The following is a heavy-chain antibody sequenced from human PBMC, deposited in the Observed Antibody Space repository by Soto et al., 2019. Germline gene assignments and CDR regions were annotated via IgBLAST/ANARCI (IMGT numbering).Heavy chain of an antibody. V-gene: IGHV3-21*01. CDR1: GFTFSSYS. D-gene: IGHD3-10*01. CDR2: ISSSSSYI. Sequence: GGSLRLSCAASGFTFSSYSMNWVRQAPGKGLEWVSSISSSSSYIYYADSVKGRFTISRDNAKNSLYLQMNSLRAEDTAVYYCARVSMVRGEEEGYFDYWGQGTLVTVSS. CDR3: ARVSMVRGEEEGYFDY. J-gene: IGHJ4*02.